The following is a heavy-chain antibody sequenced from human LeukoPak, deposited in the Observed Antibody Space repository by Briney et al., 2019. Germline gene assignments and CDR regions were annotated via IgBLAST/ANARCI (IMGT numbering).Heavy chain of an antibody. CDR2: IIPIFGTA. Sequence: ASVKVSCKASGGTFSSYAISWVRQAPGQGLEWMGGIIPIFGTASYAQKFQGRVTITADKSTSTAYMELSSLRSEDTAVYYCARSGSYSDAFDIWGQGTMVTVSS. D-gene: IGHD3-10*01. J-gene: IGHJ3*02. CDR1: GGTFSSYA. CDR3: ARSGSYSDAFDI. V-gene: IGHV1-69*06.